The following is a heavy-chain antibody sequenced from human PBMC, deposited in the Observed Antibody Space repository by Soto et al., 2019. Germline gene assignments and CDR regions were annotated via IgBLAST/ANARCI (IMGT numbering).Heavy chain of an antibody. J-gene: IGHJ6*02. D-gene: IGHD6-13*01. CDR3: ARDRRAAANTPLVLYFYGMDV. CDR1: GGTFSNYA. CDR2: INPIFGTP. V-gene: IGHV1-69*01. Sequence: QVQLLQSGAEVKKPGSSVRVSCKASGGTFSNYAISWVRQAPGQGLEWMGGINPIFGTPNYAQKFKDRVTITADESTSTAYMELSSLRSQDTAVYYCARDRRAAANTPLVLYFYGMDVWGQGTTVTVSS.